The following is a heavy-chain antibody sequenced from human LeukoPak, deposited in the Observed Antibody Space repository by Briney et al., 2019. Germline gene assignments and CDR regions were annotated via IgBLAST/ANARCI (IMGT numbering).Heavy chain of an antibody. CDR3: ARDLRAAYSSSWWFDP. J-gene: IGHJ5*02. CDR2: IYYSGST. D-gene: IGHD6-13*01. V-gene: IGHV4-31*03. Sequence: TLSLTCTVSGGSISSGGYYWSWIRQHPGKGLEWIGYIYYSGSTYYNPSLKSRVTISVDTSKNQFSLKLSSVTAADTAVYYCARDLRAAYSSSWWFDPWGQGTLVTVSS. CDR1: GGSISSGGYY.